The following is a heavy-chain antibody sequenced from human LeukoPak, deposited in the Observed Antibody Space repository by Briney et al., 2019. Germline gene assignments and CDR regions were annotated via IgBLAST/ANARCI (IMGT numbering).Heavy chain of an antibody. D-gene: IGHD1-26*01. CDR3: ANGIVAAPDYYMDV. J-gene: IGHJ6*03. V-gene: IGHV4-30-4*08. CDR2: IYYSGST. CDR1: GGSISSGDYY. Sequence: SETLSLTCTVSGGSISSGDYYWSWIRQPPGKGLEWIGYIYYSGSTYYNPSRKSRGTIAVNTSKNQFSLKLSSVTAADTAVYYCANGIVAAPDYYMDVWGKGTTVTVSS.